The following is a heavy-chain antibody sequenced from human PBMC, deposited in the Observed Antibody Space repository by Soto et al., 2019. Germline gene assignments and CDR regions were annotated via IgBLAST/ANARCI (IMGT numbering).Heavy chain of an antibody. V-gene: IGHV3-23*01. D-gene: IGHD3-16*01. CDR3: AQPQIIPSWGHGPDY. CDR2: ISGSGGST. CDR1: GFTFSSFA. Sequence: PGGSLRLSCAASGFTFSSFAMNWVRQAPGKGLEWVSAISGSGGSTYYADSVKGRFTISRDNSKNTLYLQMSGLKVADTAVYYCAQPQIIPSWGHGPDYWGQGPLVTASS. J-gene: IGHJ4*02.